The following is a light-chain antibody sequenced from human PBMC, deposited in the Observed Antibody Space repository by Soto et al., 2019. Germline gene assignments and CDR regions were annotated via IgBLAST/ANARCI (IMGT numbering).Light chain of an antibody. V-gene: IGKV3-15*01. CDR2: SAS. CDR1: HSVSSS. CDR3: HQYNKWPRP. Sequence: EIVMTQSPAALSLSPGERTTLSCWASHSVSSSLAWYQHKPGQAPRLLIYSASIRATGIPARFSGSGSGTNFTLTISSLQSEDFAIYYCHQYNKWPRPFGQGTKVDI. J-gene: IGKJ1*01.